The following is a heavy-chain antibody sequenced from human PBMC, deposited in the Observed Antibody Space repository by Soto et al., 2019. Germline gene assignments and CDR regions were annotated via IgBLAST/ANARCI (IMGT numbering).Heavy chain of an antibody. D-gene: IGHD3-10*01. CDR3: ARGRKRISEIYGMDV. J-gene: IGHJ6*02. Sequence: VASVKVSCKASGYTFTGYYMHWVRQAPGQGLEWMGWINPNGGGTNYAQKFQGRVTMTRDTSISTAYMELSRLRSEDTAVYYCARGRKRISEIYGMDVWGQGTTVTVSS. CDR2: INPNGGGT. V-gene: IGHV1-2*02. CDR1: GYTFTGYY.